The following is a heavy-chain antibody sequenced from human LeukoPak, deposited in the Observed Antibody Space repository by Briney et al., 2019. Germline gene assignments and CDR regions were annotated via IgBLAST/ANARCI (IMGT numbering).Heavy chain of an antibody. Sequence: GGSLRLSCAASGFTFSSYSMNWVRQAPGKGLEWVSSISSSSSYIYYADSVKGRFTISRDNAKNSLYLQMNSLRAEDTAAYYCARGTMTAAFDPWGQGTLVTVSS. D-gene: IGHD3-22*01. CDR2: ISSSSSYI. J-gene: IGHJ5*02. CDR1: GFTFSSYS. CDR3: ARGTMTAAFDP. V-gene: IGHV3-21*01.